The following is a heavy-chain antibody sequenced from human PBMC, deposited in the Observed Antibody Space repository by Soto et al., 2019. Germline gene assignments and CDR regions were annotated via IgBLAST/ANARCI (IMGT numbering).Heavy chain of an antibody. D-gene: IGHD3-22*01. CDR1: GFTFSSYG. J-gene: IGHJ4*02. Sequence: GGSLRLSCAASGFTFSSYGMHWVRQAPGKGLEWVAVISYDGSNKYYADSVKGQFTISRDNSKNTLYLQMNSLRAEDTAVYYCAKDNYYDSSGPIDYWGQGTLVTVSS. CDR3: AKDNYYDSSGPIDY. V-gene: IGHV3-30*18. CDR2: ISYDGSNK.